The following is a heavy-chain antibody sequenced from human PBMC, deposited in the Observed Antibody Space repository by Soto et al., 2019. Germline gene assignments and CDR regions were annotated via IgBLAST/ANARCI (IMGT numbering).Heavy chain of an antibody. CDR3: ARGTRGFGELFLFGATRPYYYGMDV. CDR2: IWYDGSNK. J-gene: IGHJ6*02. V-gene: IGHV3-33*01. D-gene: IGHD3-10*01. Sequence: PGGSLRLSCAASGFTFSSYGMHWVRQAPGKGLERVAVIWYDGSNKYYADSVKGRFTISRDNSKNTLYLQMNSLRAEDTAVYYCARGTRGFGELFLFGATRPYYYGMDVWGQGTTVTVSS. CDR1: GFTFSSYG.